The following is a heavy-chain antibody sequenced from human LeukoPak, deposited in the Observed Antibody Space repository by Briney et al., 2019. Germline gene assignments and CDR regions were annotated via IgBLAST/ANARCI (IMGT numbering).Heavy chain of an antibody. Sequence: PSETLSLTCTVSGGSISSSGYYWGWIRHPPGKGLEWFGTIYYSGSTQYNPSLKSRVTISVDTSKNQFSLKLSSVTAADTAVYYCATSPQYGGYLGQGTLVTVSS. J-gene: IGHJ4*02. CDR3: ATSPQYGGY. CDR1: GGSISSSGYY. D-gene: IGHD4-23*01. V-gene: IGHV4-39*01. CDR2: IYYSGST.